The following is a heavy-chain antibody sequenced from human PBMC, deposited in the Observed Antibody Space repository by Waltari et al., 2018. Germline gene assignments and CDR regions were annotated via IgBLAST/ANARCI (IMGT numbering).Heavy chain of an antibody. V-gene: IGHV3-7*01. CDR1: GFTFSTYW. J-gene: IGHJ4*02. CDR3: ARLTTVTTPYYFDY. Sequence: EVQLVESGGGLVQPGGSLRLSCAASGFTFSTYWMSWVRQAPGKGLEWVANIKEDGSEKYYVDSVKGRFTISRDNAKNSLYLQMNSLRAEDTGVYYCARLTTVTTPYYFDYWGQGTLVTVSS. D-gene: IGHD4-17*01. CDR2: IKEDGSEK.